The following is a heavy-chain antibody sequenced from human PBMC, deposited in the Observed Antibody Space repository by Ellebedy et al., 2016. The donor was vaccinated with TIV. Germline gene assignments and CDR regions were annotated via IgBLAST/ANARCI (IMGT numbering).Heavy chain of an antibody. V-gene: IGHV3-74*01. Sequence: GESLKISCAASRVTFRSYWMHWVRQAPGKGLVWVARINNDGSSTNYADSVKGRFTISRDNAESILYLQMNSLRVEDTAMYYCAGDLDVWGQGILVTASS. CDR1: RVTFRSYW. CDR2: INNDGSST. CDR3: AGDLDV. J-gene: IGHJ4*02. D-gene: IGHD3-3*01.